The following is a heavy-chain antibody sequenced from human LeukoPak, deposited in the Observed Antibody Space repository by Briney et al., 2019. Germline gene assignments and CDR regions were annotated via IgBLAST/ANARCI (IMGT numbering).Heavy chain of an antibody. CDR1: GFTFSSYA. V-gene: IGHV3-23*01. D-gene: IGHD6-13*01. CDR2: ISGSGGST. Sequence: GSLRLSCAASGFTFSSYAMSWVRQAPGKGLEWVSAISGSGGSTYHADSVKGRFTISRDNSKNTLYLQMNSLRAEDTAVYYCAKDVEASSSWYRGDWFDPWGQGTLVTVSS. J-gene: IGHJ5*02. CDR3: AKDVEASSSWYRGDWFDP.